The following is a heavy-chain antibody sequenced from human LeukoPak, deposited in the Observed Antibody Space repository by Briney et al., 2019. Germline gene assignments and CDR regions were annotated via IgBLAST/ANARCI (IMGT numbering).Heavy chain of an antibody. D-gene: IGHD3-16*01. V-gene: IGHV4-59*11. J-gene: IGHJ6*02. Sequence: PSETLSLTCTVSGGSISGHYWTWIRQPPGKGLEWIGQIHYSGRPDYNPSLKSRVTISVDTSKNQLSLKVTSVTGADTTVYYCARFGVDYDMDVWGQGTTVTVSS. CDR2: IHYSGRP. CDR1: GGSISGHY. CDR3: ARFGVDYDMDV.